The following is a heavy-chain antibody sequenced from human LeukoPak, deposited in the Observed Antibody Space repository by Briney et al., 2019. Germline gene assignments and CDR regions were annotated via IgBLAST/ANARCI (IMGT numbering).Heavy chain of an antibody. D-gene: IGHD3-3*01. CDR1: GFTFSSYA. CDR2: ISSNGGST. CDR3: ARGEAIFGVVITSYYFDY. V-gene: IGHV3-64*01. Sequence: GGSLRLSCAASGFTFSSYAMHWVRQASGKGLEYVSAISSNGGSTYYANSVKGRFTISRDNSKNTLYLQMGRLRAEDMAVYYCARGEAIFGVVITSYYFDYWGQGTLVTVSS. J-gene: IGHJ4*02.